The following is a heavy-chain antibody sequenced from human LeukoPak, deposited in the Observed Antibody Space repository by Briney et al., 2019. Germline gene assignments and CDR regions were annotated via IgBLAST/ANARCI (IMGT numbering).Heavy chain of an antibody. CDR1: GFTFSVYA. J-gene: IGHJ3*02. CDR2: ISGSGGST. V-gene: IGHV3-23*01. D-gene: IGHD2-21*02. Sequence: GGSLRLSCAASGFTFSVYAMSWVRQAPGKGLEWVSAISGSGGSTYYADSVKGRFTISRDNSKNTLYLQMNSLKTEDTAVYYCTRLEADVVVTAPDAFDIWGQGTMVTVSS. CDR3: TRLEADVVVTAPDAFDI.